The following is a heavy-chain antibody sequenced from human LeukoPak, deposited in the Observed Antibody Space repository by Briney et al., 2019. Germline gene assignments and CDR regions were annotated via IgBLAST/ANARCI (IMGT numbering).Heavy chain of an antibody. CDR1: GYTFTSYG. CDR2: ISAYNGNT. CDR3: ARGEHYDILTGYPYYYYGMDV. D-gene: IGHD3-9*01. Sequence: VASVTVSCKASGYTFTSYGISWVRQAPGQGLEWMGWISAYNGNTNYAQKLQGRVTMTTDTSTSTAYMELRSLRSDDTAVYYCARGEHYDILTGYPYYYYGMDVWGQGTTVTVSS. V-gene: IGHV1-18*01. J-gene: IGHJ6*02.